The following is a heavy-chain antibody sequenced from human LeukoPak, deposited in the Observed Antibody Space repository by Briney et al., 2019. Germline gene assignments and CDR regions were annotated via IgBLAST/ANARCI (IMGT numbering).Heavy chain of an antibody. CDR3: ARDRLNDSSGYYWGAFDI. CDR2: ISAYNGNT. CDR1: GYTFTSYG. V-gene: IGHV1-18*01. J-gene: IGHJ3*02. Sequence: GASVKVSCKASGYTFTSYGISWVRQAPGRGLEWMGWISAYNGNTNYAQKLQGRVTMTTDTSTSTAYMELRSLRSDDTAVYYCARDRLNDSSGYYWGAFDIWGQGTMVTVSS. D-gene: IGHD3-22*01.